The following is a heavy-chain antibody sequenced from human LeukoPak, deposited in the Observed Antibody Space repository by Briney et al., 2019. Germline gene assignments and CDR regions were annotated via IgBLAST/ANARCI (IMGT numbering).Heavy chain of an antibody. CDR3: ARVHRPYGSGSGNWFDP. CDR2: IYYSGST. J-gene: IGHJ5*02. V-gene: IGHV4-39*07. D-gene: IGHD3-10*01. Sequence: PSETLSLTCTVSGGSISSSSYYWGWIRQPPGKGLEWIGSIYYSGSTYYNPSLKSRVTISVDTSKNQFSLKLSSVTAADTAVYYCARVHRPYGSGSGNWFDPWGQGTLVTVSS. CDR1: GGSISSSSYY.